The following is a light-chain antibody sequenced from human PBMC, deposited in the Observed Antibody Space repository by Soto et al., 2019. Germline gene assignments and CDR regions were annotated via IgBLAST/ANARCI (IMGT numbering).Light chain of an antibody. CDR1: NIGSKN. CDR2: RVS. J-gene: IGLJ1*01. V-gene: IGLV3-9*01. CDR3: QVWDSSTDV. Sequence: SYELTQPLSVSVALGQTARITGGGNNIGSKNVHWYQQKPGQAPVLVIYRVSNRPSGIPERFSGSNSGNTATLTISRAQAGDEADYYCQVWDSSTDVFGTGTKVTVL.